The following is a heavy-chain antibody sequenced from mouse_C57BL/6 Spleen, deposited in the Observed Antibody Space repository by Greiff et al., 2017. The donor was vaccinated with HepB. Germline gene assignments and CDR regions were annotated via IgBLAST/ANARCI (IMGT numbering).Heavy chain of an antibody. Sequence: QVQLQQPGTELVKPGASVKLSCKASGYTFTSYWMHWVKQRPGQGLEWIGNINPSNGGTNYNEKFKSKATLTVDKSSSTAYMQLSSLTSEDSAVYDCARPIYYYGSSYGGFAYWGQGTLVTVSA. D-gene: IGHD1-1*01. CDR3: ARPIYYYGSSYGGFAY. V-gene: IGHV1-53*01. J-gene: IGHJ3*01. CDR1: GYTFTSYW. CDR2: INPSNGGT.